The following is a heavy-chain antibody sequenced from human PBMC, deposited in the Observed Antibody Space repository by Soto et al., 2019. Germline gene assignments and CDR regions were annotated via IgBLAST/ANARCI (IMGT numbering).Heavy chain of an antibody. V-gene: IGHV3-23*01. Sequence: GGALRLSRGASEFTLYRYALRWVPPAPGKGLEWVSAISGSGGSTYYADSVKGRFTISRDNSKNTLYLQMNSLRAEDTAVYYCAKTFPDPRGPGMDVWGQGTTVTVSS. D-gene: IGHD3-10*01. CDR2: ISGSGGST. J-gene: IGHJ6*02. CDR1: EFTLYRYA. CDR3: AKTFPDPRGPGMDV.